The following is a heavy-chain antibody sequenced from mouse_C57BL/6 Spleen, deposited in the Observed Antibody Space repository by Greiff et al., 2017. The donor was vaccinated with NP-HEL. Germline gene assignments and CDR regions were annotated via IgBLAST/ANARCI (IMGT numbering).Heavy chain of an antibody. CDR1: GYSFTGYY. J-gene: IGHJ2*01. Sequence: EVQLQQSGPELVKPGASVKISCKASGYSFTGYYMNWVKQSPEKSLEWIGEINPSTGGTTYNQKFKAKATLTVGKSSSTAYMQLKSLTSEDSAVYYCARTKSTNFDYWGKGTTLTVSS. CDR2: INPSTGGT. V-gene: IGHV1-42*01. D-gene: IGHD1-1*01. CDR3: ARTKSTNFDY.